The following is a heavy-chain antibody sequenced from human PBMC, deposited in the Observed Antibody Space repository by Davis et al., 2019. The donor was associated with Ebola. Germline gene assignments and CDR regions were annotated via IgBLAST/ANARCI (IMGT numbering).Heavy chain of an antibody. CDR3: TRGIARRHYGSWFDP. CDR2: MNPNSGNT. CDR1: GYTFTTYD. Sequence: AASVKVSCKASGYTFTTYDINWVRQATGQGLEWMGWMNPNSGNTGYAQKFQGRVTMTRDTSITTAYLELSSLSSDDTAVYYSTRGIARRHYGSWFDPWGQGTPVTVSS. J-gene: IGHJ5*02. D-gene: IGHD4-17*01. V-gene: IGHV1-8*01.